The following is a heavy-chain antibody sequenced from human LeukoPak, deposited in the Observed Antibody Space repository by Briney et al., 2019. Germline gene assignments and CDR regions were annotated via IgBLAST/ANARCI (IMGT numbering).Heavy chain of an antibody. Sequence: GGSLRLSCAASGFTFSSYSMNWVRQAPGKGLEWVSYISSSSSTIYYADSVKGRFTISRDNAKNSQYLQMNSLRAEDTAVYYCARVRDGYNSRSFDYWGQGTLITVSS. V-gene: IGHV3-48*04. CDR3: ARVRDGYNSRSFDY. D-gene: IGHD5-24*01. CDR2: ISSSSSTI. CDR1: GFTFSSYS. J-gene: IGHJ4*02.